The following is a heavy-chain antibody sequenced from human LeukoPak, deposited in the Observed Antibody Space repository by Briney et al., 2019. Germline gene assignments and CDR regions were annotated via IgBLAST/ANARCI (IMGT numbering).Heavy chain of an antibody. CDR1: DDFITMYY. V-gene: IGHV4-59*12. J-gene: IGHJ4*02. D-gene: IGHD3-9*01. CDR3: ARTGDWSYFDY. Sequence: SETLSLTCSVSDDFITMYYWTWIRQPPGKGLEWIGEIYHTGSTNYIPSLKSRVTISVDKSKNQFSLRLSSVTATDTAVYYCARTGDWSYFDYWGQGTLVTVSS. CDR2: IYHTGST.